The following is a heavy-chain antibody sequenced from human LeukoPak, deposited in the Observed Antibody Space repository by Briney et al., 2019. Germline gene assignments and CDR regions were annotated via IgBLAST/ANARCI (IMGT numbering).Heavy chain of an antibody. D-gene: IGHD4-17*01. J-gene: IGHJ4*02. Sequence: ASVKVSCKASGYTFTGYYLYWVRQAPGQGLEWMGRINPNSGGTKYAQKFQGRVTITRDTSISTAYMELSRLRSDDTAMYYCAREDFGDYYFDSWGQGTLVTVSS. V-gene: IGHV1-2*06. CDR1: GYTFTGYY. CDR3: AREDFGDYYFDS. CDR2: INPNSGGT.